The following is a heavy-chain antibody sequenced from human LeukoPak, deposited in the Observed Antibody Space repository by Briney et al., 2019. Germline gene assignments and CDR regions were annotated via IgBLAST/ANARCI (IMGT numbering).Heavy chain of an antibody. CDR1: GGSFSGYY. D-gene: IGHD3-10*01. Sequence: SETLSLTCAVYGGSFSGYYWSWIRQPPGRGLEWIGEINHSGSTNYNPSLKSRVTISVDTSKNQFSLKLSSVTAADTAVYYCARDIMVRGVLTPTSHMDVWGKGTTVTVSS. CDR2: INHSGST. J-gene: IGHJ6*03. CDR3: ARDIMVRGVLTPTSHMDV. V-gene: IGHV4-34*01.